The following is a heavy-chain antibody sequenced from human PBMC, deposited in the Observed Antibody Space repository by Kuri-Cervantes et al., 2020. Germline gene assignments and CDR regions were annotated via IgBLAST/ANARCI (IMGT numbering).Heavy chain of an antibody. CDR3: ARGGRRMTIFGVFTGGDYYYMDI. D-gene: IGHD3-3*01. CDR2: IYHGGTT. J-gene: IGHJ6*03. Sequence: SETLSLTCAVSGGSVSSSNWWTWVRQSPGKGLEWIGEIYHGGTTNYNPSLKSRVTISLDKSMNHFSLRLTSVTAADTALYFCARGGRRMTIFGVFTGGDYYYMDIWGRGTTVTVSS. V-gene: IGHV4-4*02. CDR1: GGSVSSSNW.